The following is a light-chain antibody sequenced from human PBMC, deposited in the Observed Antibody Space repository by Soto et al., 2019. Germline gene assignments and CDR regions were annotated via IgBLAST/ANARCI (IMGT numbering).Light chain of an antibody. CDR2: AAS. J-gene: IGKJ1*01. Sequence: EIVLTQSPGTLSLSPGERATLSCRASQSVSSSYLVWYQQKPGQAPRLLIYAASTRAPGIPARFSGSGSGTEFTLTISSLQPDDFATYYCQQYNSYWTFGQGTKVDIK. CDR3: QQYNSYWT. V-gene: IGKV3-20*01. CDR1: QSVSSSY.